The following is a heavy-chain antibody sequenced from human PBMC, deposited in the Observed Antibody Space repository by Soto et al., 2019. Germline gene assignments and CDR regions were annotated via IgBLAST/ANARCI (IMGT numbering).Heavy chain of an antibody. CDR1: GFTVNSNY. Sequence: ELQVVESGVGLIHPGGSLRLSCGASGFTVNSNYMSWVRQAPGKGLEWVSVIYSGGDIYYADSVKGRFTISRDDSKNTVYLQMNSLRADDAAIYYCAKVNLEGLDFWGQGTLVSVSS. CDR2: IYSGGDI. J-gene: IGHJ4*02. D-gene: IGHD1-1*01. CDR3: AKVNLEGLDF. V-gene: IGHV3-53*01.